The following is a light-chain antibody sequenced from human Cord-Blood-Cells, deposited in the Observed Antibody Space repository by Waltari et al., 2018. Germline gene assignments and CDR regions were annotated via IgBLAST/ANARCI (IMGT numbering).Light chain of an antibody. CDR2: EVS. J-gene: IGLJ1*01. CDR1: SSDVGGYNY. V-gene: IGLV2-14*01. CDR3: SSYTSSSTYV. Sequence: QSALTQPASVSGSPGQSLTIPCTGTSSDVGGYNYVPWYQQHPGKAPKLMIYEVSNRPSGGSNRFSGSKSGNTASLTISGLQAEDEADYYCSSYTSSSTYVFGTGTKVTVL.